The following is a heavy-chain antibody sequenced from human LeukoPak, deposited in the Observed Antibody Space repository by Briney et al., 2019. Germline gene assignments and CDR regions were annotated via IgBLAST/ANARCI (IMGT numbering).Heavy chain of an antibody. CDR1: GFTFSSYA. J-gene: IGHJ4*02. CDR2: ISGSGGST. CDR3: ARSPRYGSGSFPFFFDY. D-gene: IGHD3-10*01. V-gene: IGHV3-23*01. Sequence: GGSLRLSCAAPGFTFSSYAMSWVRQAPGKGLEWVSAISGSGGSTYYADSVKGRFTISRDNSKNTLYLQMNSLRAEDTAVYYCARSPRYGSGSFPFFFDYWGQGTLVTVSS.